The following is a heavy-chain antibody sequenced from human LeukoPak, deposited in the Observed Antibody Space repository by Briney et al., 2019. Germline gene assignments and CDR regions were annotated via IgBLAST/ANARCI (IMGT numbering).Heavy chain of an antibody. Sequence: GRSLRLSCAASGLTVSTNYMSWVRQAPGKGLEWVSVIYSGGSTYYADSVKGRFTISRDNSKNTLYLQMNSLRADDTAVYYCAKDSSLHSSDYGAFDIWGQGTMVTVS. V-gene: IGHV3-66*01. J-gene: IGHJ3*02. CDR3: AKDSSLHSSDYGAFDI. D-gene: IGHD6-25*01. CDR2: IYSGGST. CDR1: GLTVSTNY.